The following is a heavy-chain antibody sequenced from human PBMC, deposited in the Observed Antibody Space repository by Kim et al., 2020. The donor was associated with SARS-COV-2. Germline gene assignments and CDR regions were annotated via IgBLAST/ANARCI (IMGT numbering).Heavy chain of an antibody. CDR1: GFTFSSYG. CDR2: ISYDGSNK. J-gene: IGHJ4*02. V-gene: IGHV3-30*18. Sequence: GGSLRLSCAASGFTFSSYGMHWVRQAPGKGLEWVAVISYDGSNKYYADSVKGRFTISRDNSKNTLYLQMNSLRAEDTAVYYCAKDNNWNLDYWGQGTLVTVSS. D-gene: IGHD1-20*01. CDR3: AKDNNWNLDY.